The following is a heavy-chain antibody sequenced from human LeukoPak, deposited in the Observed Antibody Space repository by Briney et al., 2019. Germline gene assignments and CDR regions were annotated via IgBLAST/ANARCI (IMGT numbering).Heavy chain of an antibody. CDR1: GGSISSYY. D-gene: IGHD6-13*01. J-gene: IGHJ6*02. V-gene: IGHV4-59*08. Sequence: SETLSLTCTVSGGSISSYYWSWIRQPPGKGLEWMGYIYYSGSINYNPSLKSRVTISVDTSKNQFSLKLSSVTAADTAVYFCARHSPAAGTSTAMDVWGQGTTVTVSS. CDR3: ARHSPAAGTSTAMDV. CDR2: IYYSGSI.